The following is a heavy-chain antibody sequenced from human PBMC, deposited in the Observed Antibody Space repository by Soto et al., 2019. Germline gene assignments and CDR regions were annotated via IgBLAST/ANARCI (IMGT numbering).Heavy chain of an antibody. CDR3: ARGSYLLLWFGESKPIRDWFDT. D-gene: IGHD3-10*01. J-gene: IGHJ5*02. CDR1: VGSISSTRHY. V-gene: IGHV4-39*01. Sequence: PSETLSLTCTVSVGSISSTRHYWDWIRQPPGKGLEWIGYIYYSGSTYYNPSLKSRVTMSLDTSKDQFSLRLSSVTAADTAVYYCARGSYLLLWFGESKPIRDWFDTWGQGTLVTVSS. CDR2: IYYSGST.